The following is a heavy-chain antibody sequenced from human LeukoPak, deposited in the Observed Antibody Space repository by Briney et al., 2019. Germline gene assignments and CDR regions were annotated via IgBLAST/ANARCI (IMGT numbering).Heavy chain of an antibody. CDR2: IYHSGST. CDR3: ARAHVLLWFGEARLEYFDY. D-gene: IGHD3-10*01. Sequence: PSETLSLTCTVSGYSISSGYYWGWIRQPPGEGLEWIGSIYHSGSTYYNPSLKSRVTISVDTSKNQFSLKLSSVTAADTAVYYCARAHVLLWFGEARLEYFDYWGQGTLVTVSS. CDR1: GYSISSGYY. J-gene: IGHJ4*02. V-gene: IGHV4-38-2*02.